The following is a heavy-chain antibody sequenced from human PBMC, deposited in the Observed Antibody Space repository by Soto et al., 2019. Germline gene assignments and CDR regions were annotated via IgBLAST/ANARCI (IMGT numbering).Heavy chain of an antibody. CDR2: INAHSGGT. Sequence: HVQLVQSWAAVKKPGASVKVSCKASGFSFTGHYRHWLRQAPGQGIERMGGINAHSGGTEYAQKSQGRVTLTRDTSISKAYLTLTSLTSDDTARYYCAKDLTRQLAYGLGPWGQGTQVTVSS. CDR3: AKDLTRQLAYGLGP. D-gene: IGHD6-6*01. CDR1: GFSFTGHY. V-gene: IGHV1-2*02. J-gene: IGHJ5*02.